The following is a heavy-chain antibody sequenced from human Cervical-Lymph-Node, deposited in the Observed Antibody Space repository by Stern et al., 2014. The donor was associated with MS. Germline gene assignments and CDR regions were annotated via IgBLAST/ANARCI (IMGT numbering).Heavy chain of an antibody. CDR3: ARVTRHFENRLYFGMDV. D-gene: IGHD1-14*01. CDR2: INPNSCET. V-gene: IGHV1-2*06. CDR1: GYTFNAYY. J-gene: IGHJ6*02. Sequence: QVQLVQSAAEVKKPGASVKVSCEASGYTFNAYYIHWVRQAPGRGLEWMARINPNSCETKYAQKFQGRVTMTRDTSNTAYMELSRVTSDDTAVFYCARVTRHFENRLYFGMDVWGQGTTVTVSS.